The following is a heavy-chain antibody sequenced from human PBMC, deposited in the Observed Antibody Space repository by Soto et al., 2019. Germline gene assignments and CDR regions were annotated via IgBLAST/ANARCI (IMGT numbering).Heavy chain of an antibody. D-gene: IGHD6-13*01. CDR2: ISGSGCST. Sequence: PGGSLRLSCAASGFTFSSYAMSWVRQAPGKGLEWVSAISGSGCSTYYADSVKGRFTISTDNSKNTLYLQMNSLRAEDTAVYYCAYSSTPFDYWGQGTLVTVSS. CDR3: AYSSTPFDY. J-gene: IGHJ4*02. CDR1: GFTFSSYA. V-gene: IGHV3-23*01.